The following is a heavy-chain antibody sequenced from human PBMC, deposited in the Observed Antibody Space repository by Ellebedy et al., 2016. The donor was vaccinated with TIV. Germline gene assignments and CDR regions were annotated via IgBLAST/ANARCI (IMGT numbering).Heavy chain of an antibody. CDR3: ARTQLPMYYYGMDV. CDR1: GGSISSYY. Sequence: SETLSLXXTVSGGSISSYYWSWIRQPPGKGLEWIGYIYYSGSTNYNPSLKSRVTISVDTSKNQFSLKLSSVTAADTAVYYCARTQLPMYYYGMDVWGQGTTVTVSS. V-gene: IGHV4-59*01. J-gene: IGHJ6*02. D-gene: IGHD2/OR15-2a*01. CDR2: IYYSGST.